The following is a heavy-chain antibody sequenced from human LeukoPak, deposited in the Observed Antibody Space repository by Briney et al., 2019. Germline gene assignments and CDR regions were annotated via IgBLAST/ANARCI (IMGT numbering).Heavy chain of an antibody. J-gene: IGHJ6*02. CDR2: ISSSSSTI. CDR1: GFAFSRYS. V-gene: IGHV3-48*02. Sequence: GGSLRLSCAASGFAFSRYSMNWVRQAPGKGLEWVSYISSSSSTIYYADSVKGRFTISRDNAKNSLYLQMNNLTDEDMAVYYCARDMWAGSGSYPTRGMDVWGRGTTVTVSS. D-gene: IGHD3-10*01. CDR3: ARDMWAGSGSYPTRGMDV.